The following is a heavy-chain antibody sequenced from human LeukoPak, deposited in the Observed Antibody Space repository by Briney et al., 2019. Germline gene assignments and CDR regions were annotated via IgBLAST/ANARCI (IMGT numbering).Heavy chain of an antibody. V-gene: IGHV3-23*01. Sequence: PGGSLRLSCAASGFTFSPYAMTWVRQAPGKGLEWVSTISNSADSTYYADSVKGRFTISRDNFKNTVYLQMNSLRAEDTAVYYCATPSFHLRWRFDYWGQGTLVTVSS. J-gene: IGHJ4*02. D-gene: IGHD4-23*01. CDR3: ATPSFHLRWRFDY. CDR2: ISNSADST. CDR1: GFTFSPYA.